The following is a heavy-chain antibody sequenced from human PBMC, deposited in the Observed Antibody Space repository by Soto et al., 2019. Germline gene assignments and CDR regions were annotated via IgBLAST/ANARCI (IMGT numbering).Heavy chain of an antibody. CDR1: GFTANSNS. D-gene: IGHD3-10*01. V-gene: IGHV3-53*01. J-gene: IGHJ4*02. Sequence: LRLPSAVSGFTANSNSMSWVRQAPGKGLEWVSIIYSGDSTYYADSVKGRFTISRDNSKNTLYLQMNSLRAEDTAVYYCARDPKGSFYFGYWGQGTLVTVSS. CDR3: ARDPKGSFYFGY. CDR2: IYSGDST.